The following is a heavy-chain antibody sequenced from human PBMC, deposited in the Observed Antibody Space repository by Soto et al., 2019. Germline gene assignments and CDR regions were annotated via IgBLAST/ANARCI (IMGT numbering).Heavy chain of an antibody. CDR1: GGSISSGGYS. Sequence: PSETLSLTCAVSGGSISSGGYSWSWIRQPPGKGLEWIGYIYHSGSTYYNPSLKSRVTISVDRSKNQFSLKLSSVTAADTAVYYCAREVTHCSGGSCYSSGYFQHWGQGTLVTVSS. V-gene: IGHV4-30-2*01. CDR2: IYHSGST. D-gene: IGHD2-15*01. J-gene: IGHJ1*01. CDR3: AREVTHCSGGSCYSSGYFQH.